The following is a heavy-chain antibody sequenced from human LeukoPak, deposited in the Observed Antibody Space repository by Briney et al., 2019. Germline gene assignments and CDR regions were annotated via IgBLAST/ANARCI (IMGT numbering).Heavy chain of an antibody. J-gene: IGHJ4*02. CDR2: INPNGGST. Sequence: ASVNVSCMASGYTFTSYYLQGVRQAPGQGLEWMGIINPNGGSTTYAQKFQGRVTLTRATSTPTVHMELSSLRSEDTAVYYCARTYSSSGCVDYWGQGTLVTVSS. CDR3: ARTYSSSGCVDY. D-gene: IGHD6-13*01. CDR1: GYTFTSYY. V-gene: IGHV1-46*01.